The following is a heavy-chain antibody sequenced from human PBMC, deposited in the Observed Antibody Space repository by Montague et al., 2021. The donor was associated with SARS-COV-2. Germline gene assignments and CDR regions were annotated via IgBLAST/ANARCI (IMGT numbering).Heavy chain of an antibody. CDR2: ISGSGGST. V-gene: IGHV3-23*01. CDR3: AVDIVATIKRTFDY. Sequence: SLRLSCAASGFTFSSYAMSWVRQAPGKGLKWVSAISGSGGSTYYADSVKGRFTIPRDNSKNTLYLQMNSLRAEDTAVYYCAVDIVATIKRTFDYWGQGTLVTVSS. CDR1: GFTFSSYA. D-gene: IGHD5-12*01. J-gene: IGHJ4*02.